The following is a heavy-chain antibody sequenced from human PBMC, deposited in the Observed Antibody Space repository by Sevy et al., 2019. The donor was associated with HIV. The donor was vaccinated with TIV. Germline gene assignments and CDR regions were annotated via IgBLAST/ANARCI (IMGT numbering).Heavy chain of an antibody. CDR3: AKGSAGSRPYYFDY. V-gene: IGHV3-23*01. CDR1: AFTFSSHA. D-gene: IGHD6-13*01. Sequence: GESLKISCAASAFTFSSHAMSWVRQAPGKGLEWVSAITDTGGSTWYADSVKGRFTISRDNSKNTLHLQMSSLGAEDTAIYYCAKGSAGSRPYYFDYWGQGSLVTVSS. J-gene: IGHJ4*02. CDR2: ITDTGGST.